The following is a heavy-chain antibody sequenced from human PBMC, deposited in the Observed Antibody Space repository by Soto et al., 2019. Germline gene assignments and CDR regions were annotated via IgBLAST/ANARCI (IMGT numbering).Heavy chain of an antibody. CDR1: GYTFTGYY. CDR3: AREGPDPWFDP. Sequence: GASVKVSCKASGYTFTGYYIHWVRQAPGQGLEWMGWINPNTGGTNYAQKFQGRVTMTRDTSITTAYIDLTSLTSDDTAVYYCAREGPDPWFDPWGQGTLVTVS. V-gene: IGHV1-2*02. J-gene: IGHJ5*02. CDR2: INPNTGGT.